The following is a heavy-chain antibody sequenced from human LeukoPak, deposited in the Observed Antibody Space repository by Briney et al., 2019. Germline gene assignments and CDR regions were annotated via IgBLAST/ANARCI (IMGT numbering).Heavy chain of an antibody. J-gene: IGHJ4*02. CDR2: INPNSGGT. CDR3: ARSRLVVVPAAILY. D-gene: IGHD2-2*02. CDR1: GYTFAGYY. Sequence: ASVKVSCKASGYTFAGYYMHWVRQAPGQGLEWMGWINPNSGGTNYAQKFQSRVTMTRDTSISTAYMELSRLRSDDTAVYYCARSRLVVVPAAILYWGQGTLVTVSS. V-gene: IGHV1-2*02.